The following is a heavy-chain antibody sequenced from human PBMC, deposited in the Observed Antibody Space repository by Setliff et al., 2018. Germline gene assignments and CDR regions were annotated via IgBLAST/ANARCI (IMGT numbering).Heavy chain of an antibody. CDR2: ITHNGVT. D-gene: IGHD3-10*01. Sequence: SETLSLTCVVHGVSLSDHTWSWIRQSPGQGLGWIGDITHNGVTNYKRSLRSRVTMSVDTSTNRLSLRINFLTAADTAIYYCARGHVHLRGRPFHYVDVWGKGTPVTVS. CDR3: ARGHVHLRGRPFHYVDV. J-gene: IGHJ6*03. CDR1: GVSLSDHT. V-gene: IGHV4-34*01.